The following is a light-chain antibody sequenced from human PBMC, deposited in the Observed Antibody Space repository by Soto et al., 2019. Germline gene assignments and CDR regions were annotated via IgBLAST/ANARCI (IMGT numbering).Light chain of an antibody. J-gene: IGKJ1*01. V-gene: IGKV1-5*03. CDR2: KAS. CDR1: QSVGRW. CDR3: KQYDTYSK. Sequence: DIQMTHSPSTLSASVGDRVTITCRASQSVGRWLAWYQQKPGKAPQVLIYKASTLKYGVPSRFSGSGSGTEFTLTISSLQPDDFATYYCKQYDTYSKFGQGTKGDIK.